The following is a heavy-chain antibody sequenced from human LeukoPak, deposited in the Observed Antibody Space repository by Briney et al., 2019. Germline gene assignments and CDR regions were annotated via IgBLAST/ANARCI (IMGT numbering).Heavy chain of an antibody. CDR3: ARVGFCSSSSCPTNFDY. D-gene: IGHD2-2*01. V-gene: IGHV3-11*01. J-gene: IGHJ4*02. CDR2: ISSSGNTI. Sequence: PGGSLRLSCAASGFTFSDYYMIWIRQAPGKGLEWVSYISSSGNTIYYADSVKGRFTISRDNSKNTLYMQMNGLRVEDTAVYYCARVGFCSSSSCPTNFDYWGQGALVTVSS. CDR1: GFTFSDYY.